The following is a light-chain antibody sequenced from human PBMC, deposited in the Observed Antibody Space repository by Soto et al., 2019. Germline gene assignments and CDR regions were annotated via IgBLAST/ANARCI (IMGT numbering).Light chain of an antibody. CDR3: QKYNSAPQS. Sequence: DIQMTQSPSSLSASVGDRVTITCRASQGISNYLAWYQQKPGKVPQLLIYAASTLQSWVPARFSGSGSGTDFTLTISRLQPEDVATDYCQKYNSAPQSFGQGTKVEIK. CDR2: AAS. CDR1: QGISNY. J-gene: IGKJ1*01. V-gene: IGKV1-27*01.